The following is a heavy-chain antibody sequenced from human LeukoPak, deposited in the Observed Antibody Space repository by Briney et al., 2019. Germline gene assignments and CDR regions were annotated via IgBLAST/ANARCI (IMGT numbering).Heavy chain of an antibody. D-gene: IGHD3-22*01. V-gene: IGHV4-59*08. CDR2: IYYSGST. J-gene: IGHJ3*02. CDR1: GGSISSYY. Sequence: SETLSLTCTVSGGSISSYYWSWIRQPPGKGLEWIGYIYYSGSTNYNPSLKSRVTISVDTSKNQFSLKLSSLTAADTAVYYCXXXXXXXXXYDHSDAFDIWGQGTMVTVSS. CDR3: XXXXXXXXXYDHSDAFDI.